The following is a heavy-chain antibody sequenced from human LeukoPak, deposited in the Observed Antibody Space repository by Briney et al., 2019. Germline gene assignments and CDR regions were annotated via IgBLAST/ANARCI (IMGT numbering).Heavy chain of an antibody. J-gene: IGHJ4*02. CDR3: AKDLSYGFDY. CDR1: GFTFSIYA. CDR2: ISATDSRP. V-gene: IGHV3-23*01. D-gene: IGHD5-18*01. Sequence: GGSLRLSCAASGFTFSIYAMSWVRQAPGKGLEWVSAISATDSRPYYADSVKGRFTISRGNSKSTLYLQLNGLRGEDTAIYYCAKDLSYGFDYWGQGTLVTVSS.